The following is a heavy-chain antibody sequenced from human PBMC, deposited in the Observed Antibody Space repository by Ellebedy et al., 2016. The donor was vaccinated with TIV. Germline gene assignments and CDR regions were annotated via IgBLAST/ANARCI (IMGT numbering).Heavy chain of an antibody. V-gene: IGHV3-33*01. J-gene: IGHJ6*02. CDR3: ARDDGRVDIVAKGSMDV. Sequence: PGGSLRLSCEASGFHFGDYGMHRVRQAAGKGLEWVAVIWYDGSNQYYSDSVKGRFTISRDSSNVYLQINNLRAEDTAVYYCARDDGRVDIVAKGSMDVWGQGTTVTVSS. D-gene: IGHD5-12*01. CDR1: GFHFGDYG. CDR2: IWYDGSNQ.